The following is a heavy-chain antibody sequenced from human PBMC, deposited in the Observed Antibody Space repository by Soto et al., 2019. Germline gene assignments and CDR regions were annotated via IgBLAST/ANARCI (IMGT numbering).Heavy chain of an antibody. V-gene: IGHV1-18*01. Sequence: GDSVKVSFKASGFPFTTHGFTLVRRAPGQGLEWMGWSSALNGYTNYAQNFQGRLTITTDSSTSTAYMELRSLRSDDTAVYYCASATSIAIGLRNWGHGTMVTVSS. CDR1: GFPFTTHG. J-gene: IGHJ4*01. CDR2: SSALNGYT. CDR3: ASATSIAIGLRN. D-gene: IGHD6-6*01.